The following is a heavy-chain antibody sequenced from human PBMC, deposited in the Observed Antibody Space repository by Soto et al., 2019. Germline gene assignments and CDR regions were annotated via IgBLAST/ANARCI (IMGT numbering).Heavy chain of an antibody. CDR2: IYPGDSDT. Sequence: EVQLVQSGAEEKKPGESLKISCKGSGYSFASYWIGWVRQMPGKCLEWMGIIYPGDSDTRYSPSFQGQVTISADKSISTADLQWSSLKASDTAMYYCARTSAAGKYYYGMDVWGQGTTVTVSS. CDR3: ARTSAAGKYYYGMDV. J-gene: IGHJ6*02. V-gene: IGHV5-51*01. CDR1: GYSFASYW. D-gene: IGHD6-13*01.